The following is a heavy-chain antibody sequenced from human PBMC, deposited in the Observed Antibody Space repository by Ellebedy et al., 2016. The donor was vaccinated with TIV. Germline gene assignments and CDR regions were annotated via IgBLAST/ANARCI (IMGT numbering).Heavy chain of an antibody. V-gene: IGHV1-18*01. CDR2: ISAYNGNT. Sequence: AASVKVSCKASGYTFTSYAMHWARQAPGQRLEWMGWISAYNGNTNYAQKLQGRVTMTTDTSTSTAYMELRSLRSDDTAVYYCARNDYYYGMDVWGQGTTVTVSS. J-gene: IGHJ6*02. D-gene: IGHD1-14*01. CDR1: GYTFTSYA. CDR3: ARNDYYYGMDV.